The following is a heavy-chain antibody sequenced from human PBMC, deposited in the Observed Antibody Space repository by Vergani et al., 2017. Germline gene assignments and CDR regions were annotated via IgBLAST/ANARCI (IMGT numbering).Heavy chain of an antibody. CDR2: INDSGST. CDR1: GGSFSAYY. V-gene: IGHV4-34*01. D-gene: IGHD3-10*01. CDR3: AGGKLPPVTLH. J-gene: IGHJ4*02. Sequence: QVQLHQWGTGLLKPSETLSLTCGVYGGSFSAYYWSWIRQPPGKGLEWIGEINDSGSTNYNPSLKSRATISVDTSKKQFSLRLKSVSAADTAIYYCAGGKLPPVTLHWGQGTLVSVSS.